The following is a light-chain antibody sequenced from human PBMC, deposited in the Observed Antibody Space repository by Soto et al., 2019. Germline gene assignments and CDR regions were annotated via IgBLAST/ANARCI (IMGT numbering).Light chain of an antibody. CDR2: DVR. CDR3: TSYTTTNTLA. J-gene: IGLJ2*01. Sequence: QSALTQPASVSGSPGQSITISCTGTSSDVGAYNYVSWFQQHPGKAPKIIIYDVRNRPSGVSNRFSGSKSGNTASLTISGLQAEDEDDYYCTSYTTTNTLAFGGGTKLTVL. CDR1: SSDVGAYNY. V-gene: IGLV2-14*01.